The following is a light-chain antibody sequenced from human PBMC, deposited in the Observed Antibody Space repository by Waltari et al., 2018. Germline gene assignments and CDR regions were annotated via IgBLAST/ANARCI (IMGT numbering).Light chain of an antibody. CDR1: QSVCRT. J-gene: IGKJ1*01. V-gene: IGKV3-20*01. CDR2: DAS. Sequence: EIVLTQSPGTLCLSPGERATLSCRASQSVCRTLAWYQQKPGQAPRLLIYDASTRATGIPDRFSGSGSGTDFSLTISRLEPEDFAVYYCQKYGTLPATFGQGTKVEIK. CDR3: QKYGTLPAT.